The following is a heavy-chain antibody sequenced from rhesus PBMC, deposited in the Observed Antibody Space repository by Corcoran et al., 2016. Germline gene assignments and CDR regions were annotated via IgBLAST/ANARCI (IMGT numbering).Heavy chain of an antibody. CDR1: GGSISRSKW. CDR2: ISGSSGST. Sequence: QVQLQESGPGLVKPSETLSLTCAVSGGSISRSKWWSWICQPPGKGLEWIGYISGSSGSTYYNPSLKSRVTISKDTSKNQFSLKLSSVTATDTAVYYCARESSWSGRFDVWGPGVLVTVSS. V-gene: IGHV4S19*01. CDR3: ARESSWSGRFDV. J-gene: IGHJ5-1*01. D-gene: IGHD6-13*01.